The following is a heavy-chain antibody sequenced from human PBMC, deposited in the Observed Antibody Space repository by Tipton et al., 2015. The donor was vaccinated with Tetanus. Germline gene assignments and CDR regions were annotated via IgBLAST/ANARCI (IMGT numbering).Heavy chain of an antibody. D-gene: IGHD3-10*01. CDR2: ISPGDSDA. CDR3: ARLPKHYSASGST. J-gene: IGHJ5*02. Sequence: QSGAEVKKPGESLKMSCKISGHNSRSYWISWVRQMPGKGLEWMGIISPGDSDATYSPSFQGQVTISLDKSISTAYLHWSSLKASDTAIYFCARLPKHYSASGSTWGQGTHVTVSS. CDR1: GHNSRSYW. V-gene: IGHV5-51*01.